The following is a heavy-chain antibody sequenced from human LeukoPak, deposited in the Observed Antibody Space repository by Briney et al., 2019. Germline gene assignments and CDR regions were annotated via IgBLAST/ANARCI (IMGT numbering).Heavy chain of an antibody. Sequence: GGSMRLAWAASGFTFSSYAMSWVRQAPGKWLEWDSAISGSGGSTYYADSVKGRFTISRDNSKNTLYLQMNSLRAEDTAVYYCAKAYLHYDILTGSDYWGQGTLVTVSS. CDR2: ISGSGGST. J-gene: IGHJ4*02. CDR3: AKAYLHYDILTGSDY. D-gene: IGHD3-9*01. V-gene: IGHV3-23*01. CDR1: GFTFSSYA.